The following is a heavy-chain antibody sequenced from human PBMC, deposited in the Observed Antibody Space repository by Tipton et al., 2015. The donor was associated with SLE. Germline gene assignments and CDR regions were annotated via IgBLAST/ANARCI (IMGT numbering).Heavy chain of an antibody. CDR2: IYYTGST. Sequence: GLVKPSETLSLTCTVSGGSISSYYWSWIRQPPGKGLEWIGYIYYTGSTKKPSLKSRVTISVDTSKNQFSLKLSSVTAADTAVYYCARAGGYYDFLYGMDVWGQGTTVTVSS. V-gene: IGHV4-59*01. CDR3: ARAGGYYDFLYGMDV. CDR1: GGSISSYY. J-gene: IGHJ6*02. D-gene: IGHD3-3*01.